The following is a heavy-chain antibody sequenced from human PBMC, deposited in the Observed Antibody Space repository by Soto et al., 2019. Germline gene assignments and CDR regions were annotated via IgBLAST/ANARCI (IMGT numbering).Heavy chain of an antibody. V-gene: IGHV3-15*07. CDR2: IKSKSDGGTT. CDR1: GFTFSHAW. CDR3: TTDVWNATGTDY. J-gene: IGHJ4*02. D-gene: IGHD1-1*01. Sequence: GGSLRLSCAASGFTFSHAWMNWVRQAPGKGLEWVGRIKSKSDGGTTDYAAPLKGRFTISRDDSKNTFYLQMNSLKTEDTALYYCTTDVWNATGTDYWGKGSLGT.